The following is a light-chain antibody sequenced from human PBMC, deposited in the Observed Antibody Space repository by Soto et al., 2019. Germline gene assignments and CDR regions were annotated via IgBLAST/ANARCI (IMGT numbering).Light chain of an antibody. CDR1: QSITNY. V-gene: IGKV1-39*01. CDR2: AAF. Sequence: DIQMTQSPSSLSASVGDRVTITCRASQSITNYLNWYQQKPGKAPKLLIYAAFSLQSGVPSRFSGSGSETDFTLTISSLQPEDFATYYCQQSYSTPWTFGRGTKVEIK. J-gene: IGKJ1*01. CDR3: QQSYSTPWT.